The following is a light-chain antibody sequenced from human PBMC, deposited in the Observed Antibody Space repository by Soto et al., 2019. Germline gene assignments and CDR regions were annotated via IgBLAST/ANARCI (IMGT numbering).Light chain of an antibody. CDR1: QSVLNTSNNKHY. J-gene: IGKJ1*01. CDR2: ATS. Sequence: DIVMTQSPDSLAVSLGERATINCKSRQSVLNTSNNKHYLAWYQQKPGQAPRLLIFATSTRATGIPARFSGSGSGTEFTLTISSLQSEDFAVYYCQQYNNWPPWTFGQGTKV. CDR3: QQYNNWPPWT. V-gene: IGKV4-1*01.